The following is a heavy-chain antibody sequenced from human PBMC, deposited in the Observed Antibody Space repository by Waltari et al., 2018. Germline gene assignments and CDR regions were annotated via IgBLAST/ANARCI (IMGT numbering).Heavy chain of an antibody. Sequence: QVQLQESGPRLVKPSETLSLTCDVSGYAINSGFYWGWFRQAPEKGPEWIWTIYHDGPTVYNPYLTSRVTRSMDTSKNQISLKLKSVTAADTAVYYWTRQTLGYCTSAACRRLEAWGQGTLVTVSS. V-gene: IGHV4-38-2*01. CDR2: IYHDGPT. D-gene: IGHD2-8*02. CDR1: GYAINSGFY. J-gene: IGHJ5*02. CDR3: TRQTLGYCTSAACRRLEA.